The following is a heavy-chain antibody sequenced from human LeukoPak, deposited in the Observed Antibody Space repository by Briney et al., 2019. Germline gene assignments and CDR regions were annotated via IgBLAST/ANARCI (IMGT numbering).Heavy chain of an antibody. CDR3: ARGRYSYGSYYFDY. CDR2: IYYSGST. CDR1: GGSISTYY. V-gene: IGHV4-59*08. J-gene: IGHJ4*02. Sequence: SETLSLTCTVSGGSISTYYWSWVRQPPGKGLEWIGCIYYSGSTNYNASLKSRVTISLDTPKNQFSLKLSSVTAADTAVYYCARGRYSYGSYYFDYWGQGTLVTVSS. D-gene: IGHD5-18*01.